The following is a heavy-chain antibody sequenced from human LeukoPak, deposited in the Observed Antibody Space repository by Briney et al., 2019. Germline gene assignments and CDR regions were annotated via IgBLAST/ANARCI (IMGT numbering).Heavy chain of an antibody. J-gene: IGHJ6*03. CDR3: ARGPVTYYYMDV. CDR1: GGTFSSYA. D-gene: IGHD3/OR15-3a*01. V-gene: IGHV1-69*01. CDR2: IIPIFGTA. Sequence: SVKVSCKASGGTFSSYAISWVRQAPGQGLEWMGGIIPIFGTANYAQKFQGRVTVTADESTSTAYMELSSLRSEDTAVYYCARGPVTYYYMDVWGKGTTVTVSS.